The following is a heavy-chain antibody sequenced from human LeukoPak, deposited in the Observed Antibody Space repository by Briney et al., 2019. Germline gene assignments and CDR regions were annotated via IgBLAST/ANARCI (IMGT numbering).Heavy chain of an antibody. D-gene: IGHD1-7*01. CDR2: VYTSGST. J-gene: IGHJ3*02. CDR1: GGSISDYY. Sequence: SETLSLTXSVSGGSISDYYWTWIRQPAGKGLEWIGRVYTSGSTHYNPSLKTRLTMSVDTSKNQFSLKLSSVTAADTAVYYCARLITGTTTAFDIWGQGTMVTVSS. V-gene: IGHV4-4*07. CDR3: ARLITGTTTAFDI.